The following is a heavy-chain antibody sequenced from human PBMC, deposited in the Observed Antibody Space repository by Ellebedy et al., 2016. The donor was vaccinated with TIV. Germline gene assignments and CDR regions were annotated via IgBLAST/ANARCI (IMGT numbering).Heavy chain of an antibody. CDR1: GFTFSNYA. Sequence: GGSLRLXXAASGFTFSNYAMSWVRQAPGKGLEWVSAISGGGGSTYNADSVKGRFTISRDDSKNTLFLQMNSLRAADTAVYYCAKEGVDSGYDLWGQGTLVTVSS. CDR2: ISGGGGST. CDR3: AKEGVDSGYDL. V-gene: IGHV3-23*01. J-gene: IGHJ4*02. D-gene: IGHD5-12*01.